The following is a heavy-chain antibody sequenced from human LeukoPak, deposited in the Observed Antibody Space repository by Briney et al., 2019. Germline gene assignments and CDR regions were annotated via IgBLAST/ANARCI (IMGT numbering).Heavy chain of an antibody. V-gene: IGHV1-18*01. CDR3: ARDSIVLMVYPMPNWFDP. CDR2: ISAYNGHT. CDR1: GYTFTSYG. J-gene: IGHJ5*02. D-gene: IGHD2-8*01. Sequence: GASVKVSCKASGYTFTSYGISWVRQAPGQGLEWMGWISAYNGHTNYAQKLQGRVTMTTDTSTSTAYMELGSLRSDDTALYYCARDSIVLMVYPMPNWFDPWGQGTLVTVSS.